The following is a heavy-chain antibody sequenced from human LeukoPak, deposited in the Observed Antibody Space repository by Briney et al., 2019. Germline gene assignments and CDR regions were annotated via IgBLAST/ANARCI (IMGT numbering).Heavy chain of an antibody. CDR3: ARGGYNWNYADNWFDP. CDR2: IIPIFGTA. J-gene: IGHJ5*02. CDR1: GGTFSSYA. Sequence: SVKVSCKASGGTFSSYAISWVRQALGQGLEWMGGIIPIFGTANYAQKFQGRVTITADESTSTAYMELSSLRSEDTAVYYCARGGYNWNYADNWFDPWGQGTLVTVSS. V-gene: IGHV1-69*13. D-gene: IGHD1-7*01.